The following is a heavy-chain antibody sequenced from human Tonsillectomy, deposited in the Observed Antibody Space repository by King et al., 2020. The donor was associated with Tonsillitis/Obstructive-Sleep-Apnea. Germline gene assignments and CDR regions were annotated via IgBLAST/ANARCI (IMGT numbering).Heavy chain of an antibody. CDR3: ARGHYYDSSGYYYVWAFDI. V-gene: IGHV3-30*04. J-gene: IGHJ3*02. CDR1: GFTFSNYA. D-gene: IGHD3-22*01. CDR2: ISYDGSNK. Sequence: VQLVESGGGVVQPGRSLRLSCAASGFTFSNYAMHWVRQAPGKGLEWVAVISYDGSNKYYADSVKGRFTIPRDNSKKTLYLQMNSPRAEDTAVYYCARGHYYDSSGYYYVWAFDIWGQGTMVTVSS.